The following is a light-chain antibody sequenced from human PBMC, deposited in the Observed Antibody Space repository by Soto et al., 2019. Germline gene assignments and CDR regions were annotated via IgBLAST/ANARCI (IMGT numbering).Light chain of an antibody. CDR3: QHYGTSPPIT. V-gene: IGKV3-20*01. CDR2: AAS. J-gene: IGKJ5*01. Sequence: EIVLTQSPGTLSLSPWERATLSCRASPSISNTYLAWYQQKPGQAPRLLFFAASSRANDIPERFSGSGSGTDFTLTISRLEPEDFAVYYCQHYGTSPPITFGQGTRLEI. CDR1: PSISNTY.